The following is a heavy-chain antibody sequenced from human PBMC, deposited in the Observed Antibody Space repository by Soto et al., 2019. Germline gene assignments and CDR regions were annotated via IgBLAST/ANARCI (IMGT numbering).Heavy chain of an antibody. J-gene: IGHJ4*02. Sequence: SETLSLTCNVSGDSTSDSFWDWIRQPPGKGLEWIGYVSYAGSTRYNPSLKSRVTISVDTSKNQISLKRSSVTAADTSVYFCATEGTYGYKDFEFWGQGTLVTVSS. CDR2: VSYAGST. CDR3: ATEGTYGYKDFEF. D-gene: IGHD5-12*01. CDR1: GDSTSDSF. V-gene: IGHV4-59*01.